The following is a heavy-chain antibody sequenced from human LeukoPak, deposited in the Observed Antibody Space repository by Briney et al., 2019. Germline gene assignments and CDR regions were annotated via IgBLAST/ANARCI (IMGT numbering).Heavy chain of an antibody. D-gene: IGHD6-19*01. CDR1: GGSISSYY. Sequence: SETLSLTCTVSGGSISSYYWSWIRQPPGKGLEWIGYIYYSGSTNYNPSLKSRVTISVDTSKNQFSLKLSSVTAADTAVYYCARGISSGWSHYFDYWGQGTLVTVSS. CDR3: ARGISSGWSHYFDY. V-gene: IGHV4-59*01. J-gene: IGHJ4*02. CDR2: IYYSGST.